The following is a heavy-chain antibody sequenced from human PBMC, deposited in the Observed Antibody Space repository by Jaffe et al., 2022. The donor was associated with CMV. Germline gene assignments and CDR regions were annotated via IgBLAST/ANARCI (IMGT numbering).Heavy chain of an antibody. V-gene: IGHV1-18*01. J-gene: IGHJ4*02. D-gene: IGHD3-22*01. Sequence: QVQLVQSGAEVKKPGASVEVSCKASGYTFASSGISWVRQAPGQGLEWMGWITPYNGNTHYDQKFQGRVTMTTDTSTSTAYMELRSLRSDDTAVYYCARSSLRFYSDSSGYYSFYWFFDYWGRGTLVTVSS. CDR1: GYTFASSG. CDR3: ARSSLRFYSDSSGYYSFYWFFDY. CDR2: ITPYNGNT.